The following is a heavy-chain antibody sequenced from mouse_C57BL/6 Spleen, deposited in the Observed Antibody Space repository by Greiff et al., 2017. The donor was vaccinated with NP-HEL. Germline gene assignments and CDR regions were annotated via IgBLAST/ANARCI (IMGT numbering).Heavy chain of an antibody. CDR1: GFSLTSYG. Sequence: VKLMESGPGLVQPSQSLSITCTVSGFSLTSYGVHWVRQSPGKGLEWLGVIWSGGSTDYNAAFISRLSISKDNSKSQVFFKMNSLQADDTAIYYCARNEGLYYYAMDYWGQGTSVTVSS. CDR3: ARNEGLYYYAMDY. V-gene: IGHV2-2*01. J-gene: IGHJ4*01. CDR2: IWSGGST.